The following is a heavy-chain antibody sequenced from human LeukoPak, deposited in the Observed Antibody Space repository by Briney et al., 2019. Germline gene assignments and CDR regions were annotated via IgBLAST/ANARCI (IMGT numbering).Heavy chain of an antibody. V-gene: IGHV1-8*03. CDR1: GYTFTGYG. CDR2: MNPNSGNT. J-gene: IGHJ2*01. CDR3: ARGHGRGYSYGYNWYFDL. Sequence: ASVKVSCKASGYTFTGYGISWVRQATGQGLEWMGWMNPNSGNTGYAQKFQGRVTITRNTSISTAYMELSSLRSEDTAVYYCARGHGRGYSYGYNWYFDLWGRGTLVTVSS. D-gene: IGHD5-18*01.